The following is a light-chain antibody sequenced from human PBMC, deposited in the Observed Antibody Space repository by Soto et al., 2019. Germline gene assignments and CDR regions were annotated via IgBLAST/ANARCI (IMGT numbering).Light chain of an antibody. CDR3: TSCAGTKSMV. V-gene: IGLV2-8*01. J-gene: IGLJ2*01. Sequence: QSALTQPPSASGSPGQSVTISCTGTSSDIGGYNYVSWYQRHPGKAPKLIIYEVSKRPSGVPARFSGSKSGNTASLSVSGLQPEDEADYYCTSCAGTKSMVFGGGTKVTVL. CDR1: SSDIGGYNY. CDR2: EVS.